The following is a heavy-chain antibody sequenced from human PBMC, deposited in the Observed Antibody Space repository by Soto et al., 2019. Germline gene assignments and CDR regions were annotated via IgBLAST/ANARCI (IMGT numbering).Heavy chain of an antibody. Sequence: GASVKVSCKASGYSFTNNDVSWVRQATGQGLEWMGWMNLGSGDTGYAQKFQGRVTMTRDISTATAYMELSSLRSDDTATYYCARMATFGSLNWFDPWGLGTLVTVSS. V-gene: IGHV1-8*01. CDR1: GYSFTNND. CDR2: MNLGSGDT. D-gene: IGHD3-16*01. J-gene: IGHJ5*02. CDR3: ARMATFGSLNWFDP.